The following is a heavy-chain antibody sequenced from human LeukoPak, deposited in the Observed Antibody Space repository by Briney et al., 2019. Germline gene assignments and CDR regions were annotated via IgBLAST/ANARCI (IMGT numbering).Heavy chain of an antibody. Sequence: PGGSLRLSCAASGFPFSTYTMSWVRQAPGKGLEWVSVIGGDGATYYTDSVKGRFIISRDNSRNTLSLEMNSLRPEDTAVYYCAKDSRSYNGVYDPFDIWGQGTVVTVSS. CDR2: IGGDGAT. CDR3: AKDSRSYNGVYDPFDI. D-gene: IGHD2-8*01. CDR1: GFPFSTYT. V-gene: IGHV3-23*01. J-gene: IGHJ3*02.